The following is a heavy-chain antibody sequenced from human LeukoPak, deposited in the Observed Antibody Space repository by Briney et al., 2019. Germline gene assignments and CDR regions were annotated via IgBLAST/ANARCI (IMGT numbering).Heavy chain of an antibody. CDR3: ARLMNGLRGDDTLDY. CDR1: GYTFTGYY. Sequence: ASVKVSCKASGYTFTGYYLHWVQQAPGQGLEWMGWINPNSGGTNYAQKFQGRVTMTRDTSISTAYIELSRLRSDDTAVYYCARLMNGLRGDDTLDYWGQGTLVTVSS. V-gene: IGHV1-2*02. J-gene: IGHJ4*02. CDR2: INPNSGGT. D-gene: IGHD5/OR15-5a*01.